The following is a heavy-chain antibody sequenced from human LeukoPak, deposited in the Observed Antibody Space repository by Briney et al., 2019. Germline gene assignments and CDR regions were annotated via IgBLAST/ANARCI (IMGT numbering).Heavy chain of an antibody. V-gene: IGHV1-2*02. CDR1: GYTFTGYY. CDR2: INPNSGGT. J-gene: IGHJ4*02. D-gene: IGHD5-12*01. Sequence: ASVKVFWKASGYTFTGYYMHWVRQAPGQGLEWMGWINPNSGGTNYAQKFQGRVTMTRDTSISTAYMELSRLRSGDTAVYYCARMFRYDHGDDHFSGWGQGTLVTVSS. CDR3: ARMFRYDHGDDHFSG.